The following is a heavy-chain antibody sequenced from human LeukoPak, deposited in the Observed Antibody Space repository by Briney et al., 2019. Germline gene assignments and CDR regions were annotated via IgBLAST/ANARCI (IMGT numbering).Heavy chain of an antibody. CDR2: IKQAGTEK. Sequence: GGSLRLSCEVSGFMLNIYWMSWVRQAPGKGLEWLANIKQAGTEKYYVDSVKGRFTISRDDAENSLYLQMNSLRAEDTAVYYCISWELLSGRRTEPGDYWGQGTLVTVSS. CDR1: GFMLNIYW. J-gene: IGHJ4*02. V-gene: IGHV3-7*01. D-gene: IGHD1-26*01. CDR3: ISWELLSGRRTEPGDY.